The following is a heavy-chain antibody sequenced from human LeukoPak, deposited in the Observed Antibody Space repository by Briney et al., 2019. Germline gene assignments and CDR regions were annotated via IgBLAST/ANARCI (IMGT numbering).Heavy chain of an antibody. V-gene: IGHV4-4*07. J-gene: IGHJ6*03. Sequence: SETLSLTCTVSGGSISSYYWSWIRQPAGKGLEWIGRIYTSGSTNYNPSLKSRVTMSVDTSKNQFSLKLSSVTAADTAVYYCARSRSDYGAYWGDYYYYMDVWGKGTTVTVSS. CDR3: ARSRSDYGAYWGDYYYYMDV. CDR1: GGSISSYY. CDR2: IYTSGST. D-gene: IGHD4-17*01.